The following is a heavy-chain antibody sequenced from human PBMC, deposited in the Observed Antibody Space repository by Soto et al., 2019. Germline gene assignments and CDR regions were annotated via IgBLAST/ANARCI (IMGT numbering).Heavy chain of an antibody. J-gene: IGHJ3*02. CDR3: ASLAGNYFQAFDI. CDR2: IYYSGST. D-gene: IGHD1-26*01. CDR1: GGSISPNY. V-gene: IGHV4-59*08. Sequence: QVQLQESGPGLVKPSETLSLSCTVSGGSISPNYWSWIRQPPGKGLEWIGYIYYSGSTTYNPSLKSRFTISVATSRNQFSLKLNSVTAADTAVYYCASLAGNYFQAFDIWGQGTMVTVSS.